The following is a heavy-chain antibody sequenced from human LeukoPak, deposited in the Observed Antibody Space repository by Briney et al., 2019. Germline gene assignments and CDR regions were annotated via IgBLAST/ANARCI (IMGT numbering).Heavy chain of an antibody. V-gene: IGHV4-34*01. CDR1: GGCFSGYY. J-gene: IGHJ4*02. Sequence: SETLSLTCAVYGGCFSGYYWSWIRQPPGKGLEWIGEINHSGSTNYNPSLKSRVTISVDTSKNQFSLKLSSVTAADTAVYYCARGNRLLWFGELLSPPYYFDYWGQGTLVTVSS. D-gene: IGHD3-10*01. CDR2: INHSGST. CDR3: ARGNRLLWFGELLSPPYYFDY.